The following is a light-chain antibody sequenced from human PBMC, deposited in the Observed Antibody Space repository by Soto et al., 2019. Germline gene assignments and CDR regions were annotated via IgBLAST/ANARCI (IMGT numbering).Light chain of an antibody. CDR2: KAS. Sequence: DIQMTQSPSTLSASVGYRFTITCRASQSISSWLAWYQHKPGKAPKLLTYKASTLKSGVPSRFSGSGSGTEFTLNISSLQPDDFATYYCQHYNSYSEAFGQGTKVDIK. V-gene: IGKV1-5*03. J-gene: IGKJ1*01. CDR3: QHYNSYSEA. CDR1: QSISSW.